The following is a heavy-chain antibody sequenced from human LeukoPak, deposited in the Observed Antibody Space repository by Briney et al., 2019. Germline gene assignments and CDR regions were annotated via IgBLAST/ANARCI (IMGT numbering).Heavy chain of an antibody. CDR1: GFTFSSYA. J-gene: IGHJ4*02. D-gene: IGHD6-19*01. CDR2: MSGSGGST. Sequence: GGSLRLSCAASGFTFSSYAMSWVRPAPGKGLVWVSGMSGSGGSTYYADSVKGRFTISRDNSKNTLYLQMNTLRAEDTAVYYCAKDDGYSSGWFDYWGQGTLVTVSS. V-gene: IGHV3-23*01. CDR3: AKDDGYSSGWFDY.